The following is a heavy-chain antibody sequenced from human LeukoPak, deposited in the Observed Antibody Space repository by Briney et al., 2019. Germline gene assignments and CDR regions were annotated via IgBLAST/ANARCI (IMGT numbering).Heavy chain of an antibody. Sequence: GGSLRLPCAASGFTFSTYAMSWVRQAPGKGLEWVSSISGSGTNTYYADSVQGRFIISRDNSKNTLFLQMNSLRAEDTAVYYCANKLPGTSPFDNWGQGSLVTVSS. CDR3: ANKLPGTSPFDN. CDR2: ISGSGTNT. J-gene: IGHJ4*02. CDR1: GFTFSTYA. D-gene: IGHD4-23*01. V-gene: IGHV3-23*01.